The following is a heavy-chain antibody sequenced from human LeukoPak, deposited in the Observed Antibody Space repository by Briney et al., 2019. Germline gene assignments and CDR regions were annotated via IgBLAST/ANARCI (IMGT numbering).Heavy chain of an antibody. CDR2: ISPNSGGT. J-gene: IGHJ4*02. CDR3: ARGGYYYDSSGESSPGY. Sequence: ASVKVSCKASGYTFTGYYMHRVRQAPGQGLEWMGWISPNSGGTNYAQKFQGRVTMTRDTSISTAYMELSRLRSDDTAVYYCARGGYYYDSSGESSPGYWGQGTLVTVSS. D-gene: IGHD3-22*01. V-gene: IGHV1-2*02. CDR1: GYTFTGYY.